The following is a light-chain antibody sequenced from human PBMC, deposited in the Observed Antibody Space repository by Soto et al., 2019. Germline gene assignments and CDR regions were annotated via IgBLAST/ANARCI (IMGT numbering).Light chain of an antibody. CDR3: QQFSSYST. V-gene: IGKV1-5*01. CDR2: AAS. Sequence: DIQMTQSPSTLSASVGDRVTITCRASQSIDNWLAWYQQKPGKAPKHLIYAASTLETGVPSRFSGSGSGTEFTLTIKSLQPDDFATYYCQQFSSYSTFGQGTKVEIK. CDR1: QSIDNW. J-gene: IGKJ1*01.